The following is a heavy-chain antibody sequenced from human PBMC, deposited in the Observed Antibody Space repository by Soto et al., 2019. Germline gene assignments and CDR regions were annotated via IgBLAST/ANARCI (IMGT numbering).Heavy chain of an antibody. J-gene: IGHJ4*02. Sequence: QVQLVQSGAEVKKPGASVKVSCKASGYTFTNYDINWVRQATGQGLEWMGWMNPNTVNTDYAQSFQGRVTMTRNITVSTAHMELSSLISDTLGVYWCVRRGKYYDIFTGYALWGQGTLFTVSS. CDR2: MNPNTVNT. D-gene: IGHD3-9*01. CDR3: VRRGKYYDIFTGYAL. V-gene: IGHV1-8*01. CDR1: GYTFTNYD.